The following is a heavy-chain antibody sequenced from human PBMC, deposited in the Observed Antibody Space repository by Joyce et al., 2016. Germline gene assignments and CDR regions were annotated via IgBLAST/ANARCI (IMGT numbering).Heavy chain of an antibody. D-gene: IGHD5-18*01. CDR1: DDSISSSSYH. V-gene: IGHV4-39*01. J-gene: IGHJ4*01. CDR2: ISYIGVT. Sequence: QVQLQESGPGLMKPSETLSLTCTVFDDSISSSSYHWDWFRQPPGKGLEWIASISYIGVTYYNPSLNSRVSISADTSQNHFSLRLTSVTAADTAVYYCTRQRGILDGYDVWGPGTMVTVSS. CDR3: TRQRGILDGYDV.